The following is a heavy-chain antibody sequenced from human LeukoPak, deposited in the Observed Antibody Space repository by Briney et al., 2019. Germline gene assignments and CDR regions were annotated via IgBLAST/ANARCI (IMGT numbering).Heavy chain of an antibody. CDR1: GFTFSSYA. CDR3: ARDSTYDFWSGYSSAEYFQH. J-gene: IGHJ1*01. Sequence: GRSLRLSCAASGFTFSSYAMHWVRQAPGKGLEWVAVISYDGSNKYYADSVKGRFTISRDNSKNTLYLQMNSLRAEDTAAYYCARDSTYDFWSGYSSAEYFQHWGQGTLVTVSS. D-gene: IGHD3-3*01. V-gene: IGHV3-30-3*01. CDR2: ISYDGSNK.